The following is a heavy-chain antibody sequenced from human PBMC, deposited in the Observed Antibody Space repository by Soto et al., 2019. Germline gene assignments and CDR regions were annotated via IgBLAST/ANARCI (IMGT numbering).Heavy chain of an antibody. V-gene: IGHV4-30-4*01. CDR2: FYYIGST. CDR1: GGSISSGDYY. J-gene: IGHJ4*02. D-gene: IGHD4-17*01. CDR3: ARSQTTVTSYDY. Sequence: SETLSLTCTVSGGSISSGDYYWSWIRQPPGKGLEWIGYFYYIGSTYYNPSLKSRVTISVYRSKSQLSLKLSSVTAADTAVYYCARSQTTVTSYDYWGQGTLVTVSS.